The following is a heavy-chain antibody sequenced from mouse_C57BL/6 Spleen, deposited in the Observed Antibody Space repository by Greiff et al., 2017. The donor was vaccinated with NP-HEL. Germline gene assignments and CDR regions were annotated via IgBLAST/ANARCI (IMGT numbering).Heavy chain of an antibody. J-gene: IGHJ3*01. CDR2: IYPGDGDT. CDR3: ARLGYDYDAAY. D-gene: IGHD2-4*01. Sequence: QVQLKQSGPELVKPGASVKISCKASGYAFSSSWMNWVKQRPGKGLEWIGRIYPGDGDTNYNGKFKGKATLTADKSSSTAYMQLSSLTSEDSAVYFCARLGYDYDAAYWGQGTLVTVSA. V-gene: IGHV1-82*01. CDR1: GYAFSSSW.